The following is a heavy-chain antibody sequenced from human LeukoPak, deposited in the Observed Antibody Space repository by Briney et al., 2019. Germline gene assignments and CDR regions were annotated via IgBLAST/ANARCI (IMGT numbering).Heavy chain of an antibody. CDR3: ARERRFGELLLFDY. J-gene: IGHJ4*02. Sequence: PSQTLSLTCTVSGGSISSGSYYWSWIRQPAGKGLEWIGRIYTSGSTNYNPSLKSRVTISVDTSKNQFSLKLSSVTAADPAVYYCARERRFGELLLFDYWGLGTLVTVSS. D-gene: IGHD3-10*01. V-gene: IGHV4-61*02. CDR2: IYTSGST. CDR1: GGSISSGSYY.